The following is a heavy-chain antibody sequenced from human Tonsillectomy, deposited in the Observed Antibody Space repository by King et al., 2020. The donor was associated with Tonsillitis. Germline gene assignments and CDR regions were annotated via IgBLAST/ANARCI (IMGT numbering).Heavy chain of an antibody. CDR2: ISAYNGNT. D-gene: IGHD2-15*01. J-gene: IGHJ3*02. Sequence: VQLVESGAEVKKPGASVKVSCTASGYTFTSYGISWVRQAPGQGLEWMGWISAYNGNTNYAQKLQGRVTMTTDTSTSTAYMELRSLRSDDTAVYYCARVWGIVVVVAAIHNAFDIWGQGTMVTVSS. V-gene: IGHV1-18*04. CDR3: ARVWGIVVVVAAIHNAFDI. CDR1: GYTFTSYG.